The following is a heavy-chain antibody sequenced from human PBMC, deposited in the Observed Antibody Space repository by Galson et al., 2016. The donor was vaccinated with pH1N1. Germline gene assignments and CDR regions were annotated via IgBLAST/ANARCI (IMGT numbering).Heavy chain of an antibody. CDR2: IIPIVGLT. CDR1: YG. CDR3: AGAPSTALYNHYYMDV. V-gene: IGHV1-69*04. Sequence: YGITWVRQAPGQGLEWMGRIIPIVGLTKYAEKFQGRVTITADVSTSTAYMELSSLRSEDTAVYYCAGAPSTALYNHYYMDVWGKGTTVTVSS. J-gene: IGHJ6*03.